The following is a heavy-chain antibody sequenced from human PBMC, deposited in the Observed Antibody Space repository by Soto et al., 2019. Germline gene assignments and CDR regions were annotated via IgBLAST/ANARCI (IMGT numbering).Heavy chain of an antibody. CDR3: GKERRGSGWLVCRY. CDR1: GFPFSSYA. Sequence: EVQLLESGGGLVQPGGSVRLSCAASGFPFSSYAMSWVRQAPGKGLEWVSAISGNGAETSYAASVRGRFTISRDNSRDTLYLQMNSLRADDTAVYYCGKERRGSGWLVCRYWGQGILVTVSS. V-gene: IGHV3-23*01. D-gene: IGHD6-19*01. CDR2: ISGNGAET. J-gene: IGHJ4*02.